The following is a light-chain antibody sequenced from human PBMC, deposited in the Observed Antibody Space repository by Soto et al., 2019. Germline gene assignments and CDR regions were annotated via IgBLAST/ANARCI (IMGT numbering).Light chain of an antibody. CDR3: QQYNKWPPYT. J-gene: IGKJ2*01. CDR1: QSVNSD. Sequence: EVVMTQSPATLSVSPGERATLSCRASQSVNSDLAWFQQKPGQAPRLLIYGASTRTTGIPARFSGSGAGTEVTLTIISLQSEDLAVYYCQQYNKWPPYTFGQGTELEIK. V-gene: IGKV3-15*01. CDR2: GAS.